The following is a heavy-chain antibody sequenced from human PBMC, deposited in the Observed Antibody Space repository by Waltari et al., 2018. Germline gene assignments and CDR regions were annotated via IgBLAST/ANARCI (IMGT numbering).Heavy chain of an antibody. D-gene: IGHD3-22*01. CDR1: GYSINFGYY. CDR2: IYHSGST. V-gene: IGHV4-38-2*02. Sequence: QVQLQESGPGLVKPSETLSLTCSVSGYSINFGYYWGWIRHPPGKGLEWIGSIYHSGSTSYNLSLKSRVTLSVDKSKNTFSLNLRSVTAADTAMYYCARGGNDEGHYDSRPYHTHWGRGTLVTVSS. J-gene: IGHJ4*02. CDR3: ARGGNDEGHYDSRPYHTH.